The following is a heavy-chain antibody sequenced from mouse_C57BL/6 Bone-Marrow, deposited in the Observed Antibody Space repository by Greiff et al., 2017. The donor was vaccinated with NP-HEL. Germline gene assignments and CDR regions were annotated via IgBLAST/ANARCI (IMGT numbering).Heavy chain of an antibody. V-gene: IGHV1-62-2*01. D-gene: IGHD2-2*01. CDR3: ARHEERDYMVTTPFAY. Sequence: VQLVESGAELVKPGASVKLSCKASGYTFTEYTIHWVKQRSGQGLEWIGWFYPGSGSIKYNEKFKDKATLTADKSSSTVYMELSRLTSEDSAVYFCARHEERDYMVTTPFAYWGQGTLVTVSA. CDR1: GYTFTEYT. J-gene: IGHJ3*01. CDR2: FYPGSGSI.